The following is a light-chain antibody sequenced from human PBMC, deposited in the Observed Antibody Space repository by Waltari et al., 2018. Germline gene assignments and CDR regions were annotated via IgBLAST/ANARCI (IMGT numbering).Light chain of an antibody. J-gene: IGLJ3*02. Sequence: QSVLTQPPSVSGAPGQRVTISCTGSDSNLGAGYDVPWYQQLPGTAPKLLIYGNTNRPSGVSDRFSGSKSGTSGSLAITGLQAEDEAYYYCQSYDRSLTGSWVFGGGTKLTVL. CDR1: DSNLGAGYD. V-gene: IGLV1-40*01. CDR3: QSYDRSLTGSWV. CDR2: GNT.